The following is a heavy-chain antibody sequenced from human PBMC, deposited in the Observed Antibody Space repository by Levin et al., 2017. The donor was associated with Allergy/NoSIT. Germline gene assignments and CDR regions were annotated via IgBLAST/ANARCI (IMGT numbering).Heavy chain of an antibody. D-gene: IGHD3/OR15-3a*01. V-gene: IGHV3-21*06. Sequence: GGSLRLSCAASGFTFSDYAMSWVRQAPGKGLEWVSSISPSSSYIYDADSVKGLFTISRDNAKNSLYLQMTRLRAEDTAVYYCARDYRTGYSSLGEDGLDVWGQGTTVTVSS. CDR2: ISPSSSYI. CDR1: GFTFSDYA. J-gene: IGHJ6*02. CDR3: ARDYRTGYSSLGEDGLDV.